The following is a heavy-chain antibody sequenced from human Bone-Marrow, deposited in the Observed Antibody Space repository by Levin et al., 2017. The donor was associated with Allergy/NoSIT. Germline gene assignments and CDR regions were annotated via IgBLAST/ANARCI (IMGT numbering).Heavy chain of an antibody. CDR3: SREAKGRMTTSIYHDTSGDGNLTDH. CDR2: IRGRLYGGTT. Sequence: GGSLRLSCTTSGFTLGDYGMNWFRQAPGKGLEWVGFIRGRLYGGTTEYVASVKGRFTISRDDSKSIAYLQMNSLKTEDTAVYYCSREAKGRMTTSIYHDTSGDGNLTDHRGQGTMVTVSS. D-gene: IGHD3-22*01. V-gene: IGHV3-49*03. CDR1: GFTLGDYG. J-gene: IGHJ4*02.